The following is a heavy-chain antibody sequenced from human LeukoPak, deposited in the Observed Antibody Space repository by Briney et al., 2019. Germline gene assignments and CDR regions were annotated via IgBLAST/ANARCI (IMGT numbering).Heavy chain of an antibody. V-gene: IGHV3-23*01. Sequence: GGSLRLSCAASGFPFSNHAMSWVRQPPGKGLEWVSAISNGNTYYADSVSGRFTISRDDSNNIVYLQMHSMRDEATVLYYCVREAGYCASVCVKTNWFDPWDQGTLVTVSS. D-gene: IGHD2-8*02. J-gene: IGHJ5*02. CDR3: VREAGYCASVCVKTNWFDP. CDR1: GFPFSNHA. CDR2: ISNGNT.